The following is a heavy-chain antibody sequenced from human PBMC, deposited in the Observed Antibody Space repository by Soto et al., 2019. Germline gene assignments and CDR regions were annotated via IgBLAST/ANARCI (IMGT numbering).Heavy chain of an antibody. Sequence: AASVKVSCKASGYTCTSYGISWVQQAPGQGLEWMGRISAYNGNTNYAQKLQGRVTMTTDTSTSTAYMELRSLRSDDTAVYYCARLVAVGAPYYFDYWGQGTLVTVSS. D-gene: IGHD1-26*01. CDR2: ISAYNGNT. J-gene: IGHJ4*02. CDR3: ARLVAVGAPYYFDY. CDR1: GYTCTSYG. V-gene: IGHV1-18*04.